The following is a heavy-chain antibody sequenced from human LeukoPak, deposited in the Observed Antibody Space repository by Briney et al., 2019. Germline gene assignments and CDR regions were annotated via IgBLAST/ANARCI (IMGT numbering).Heavy chain of an antibody. CDR1: GFSFSSYT. D-gene: IGHD3-10*01. CDR3: AREGGSGSPLSQLDY. CDR2: ISSSGSTI. J-gene: IGHJ4*02. V-gene: IGHV3-48*04. Sequence: GGSLRLSCAASGFSFSSYTMNWVRQAPGKGLEWVSYISSSGSTIYYADSVKGRFTISRDNAKNSLYLQMNSLRAEDTAVYYCAREGGSGSPLSQLDYWGQGTLVTVSP.